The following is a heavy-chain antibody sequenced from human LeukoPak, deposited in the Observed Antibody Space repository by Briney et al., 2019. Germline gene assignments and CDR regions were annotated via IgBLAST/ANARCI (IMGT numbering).Heavy chain of an antibody. Sequence: RTSETLSLTCAVYGGSFSGYYWSWIRQPPGKGLEWIGEINHSGSTNYNPSLKSRVTISVDTSKNQFSLKLSSVTAADTAVYYCARIDFDYDFWSGYWKYFQHWGQGTLVTVSS. V-gene: IGHV4-34*01. J-gene: IGHJ1*01. CDR1: GGSFSGYY. CDR2: INHSGST. CDR3: ARIDFDYDFWSGYWKYFQH. D-gene: IGHD3-3*01.